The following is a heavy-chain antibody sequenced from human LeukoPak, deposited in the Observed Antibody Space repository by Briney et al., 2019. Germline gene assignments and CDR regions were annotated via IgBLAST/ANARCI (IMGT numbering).Heavy chain of an antibody. V-gene: IGHV3-30*01. Sequence: GGSLRLSCAASGFTFSSYAMHWVRQAPGKGLEWVAVISYDGSNKYYADSVEGRFTISRDNSKNTLYLQMNSLRAEDTAVYYCARAPARNSSSPPYYYYYMDVWGKGTTVTVSS. CDR3: ARAPARNSSSPPYYYYYMDV. CDR2: ISYDGSNK. J-gene: IGHJ6*03. CDR1: GFTFSSYA. D-gene: IGHD6-6*01.